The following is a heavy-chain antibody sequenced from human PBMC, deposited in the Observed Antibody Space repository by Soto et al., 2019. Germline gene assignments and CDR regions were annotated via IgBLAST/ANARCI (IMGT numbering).Heavy chain of an antibody. CDR3: ARFGSGRSGFDY. CDR2: IKPDGGEK. V-gene: IGHV3-7*01. D-gene: IGHD3-10*01. J-gene: IGHJ4*02. CDR1: GFTFSTYW. Sequence: GGSLRLSCAASGFTFSTYWMSWVRQAPGKGLEWVADIKPDGGEKYYVDSVRGRFTISRDNAKNSLYLQMNSLRAEDTAIYYCARFGSGRSGFDYWGQGTLVTVSS.